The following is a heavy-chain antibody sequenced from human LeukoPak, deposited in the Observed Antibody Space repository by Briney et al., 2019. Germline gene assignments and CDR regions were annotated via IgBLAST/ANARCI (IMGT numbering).Heavy chain of an antibody. CDR3: ARGVPAAYYYYYGMDV. D-gene: IGHD2-2*01. J-gene: IGHJ6*02. CDR2: IYHSGST. CDR1: GGSISSGGYS. V-gene: IGHV4-30-2*01. Sequence: SETLSLTCAVSGGSISSGGYSWSWFRQPPGKGLEWIGYIYHSGSTYYNPSLKSRVTISVDRSKNQFSLKLSSVTAADTAVYYCARGVPAAYYYYYGMDVWGQGTTVTVSS.